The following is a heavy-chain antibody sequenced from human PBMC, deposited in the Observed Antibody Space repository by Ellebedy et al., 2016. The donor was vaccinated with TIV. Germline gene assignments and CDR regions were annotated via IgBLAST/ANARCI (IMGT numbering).Heavy chain of an antibody. V-gene: IGHV3-48*04. CDR1: GFTSSDYT. Sequence: PGGSLRLSCAASGFTSSDYTMTWVRQAPGKGLEWVSYITRRTSAIDYTDSVTGRFTITRDNGKNSLYLQMNSLRAEDTAVYFCAREPAALTGYYGMDVWGQGTTVTVSS. CDR3: AREPAALTGYYGMDV. CDR2: ITRRTSAI. D-gene: IGHD6-25*01. J-gene: IGHJ6*02.